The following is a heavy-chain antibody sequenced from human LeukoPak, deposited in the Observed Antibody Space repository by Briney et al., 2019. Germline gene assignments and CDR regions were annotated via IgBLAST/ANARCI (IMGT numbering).Heavy chain of an antibody. CDR3: ARARIAVAGLDY. D-gene: IGHD6-19*01. CDR2: IYYSGST. J-gene: IGHJ4*02. CDR1: GGSISSYY. Sequence: PSETLSLTCTVSGGSISSYYWSWIRQPPGKGLEWIGYIYYSGSTNYNPSLKSRVTISVDTSKNQFSLKLSSVTAADTAVYYCARARIAVAGLDYWGQGTLVTVSS. V-gene: IGHV4-59*01.